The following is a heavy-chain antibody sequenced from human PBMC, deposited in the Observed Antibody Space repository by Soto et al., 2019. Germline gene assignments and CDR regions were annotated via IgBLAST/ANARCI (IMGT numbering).Heavy chain of an antibody. CDR1: GGSISSYY. CDR2: IYYSGST. J-gene: IGHJ6*02. Sequence: SETLSLTCTVSGGSISSYYWSWIRQPPGKGLEWIGYIYYSGSTNYNPSLKSRVTISVDTSKNQFSLKLSSVTAADTAVYYCARRSYYYYGMDVWGQGTTVTVSS. CDR3: ARRSYYYYGMDV. V-gene: IGHV4-59*01.